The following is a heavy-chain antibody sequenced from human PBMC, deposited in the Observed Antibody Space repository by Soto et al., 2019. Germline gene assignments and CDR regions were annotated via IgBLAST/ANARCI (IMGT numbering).Heavy chain of an antibody. CDR1: GYTFTSYG. J-gene: IGHJ4*02. Sequence: GASVKVSCKASGYTFTSYGISWVRQAPGQGLEWMGWISAYNGNTNYAQKLQGRVTMTTDTSTSTAYLELRSLRSDDTAVYYCARGAIAVAGPYGGLFDYWGQGTLVTVSS. CDR3: ARGAIAVAGPYGGLFDY. V-gene: IGHV1-18*01. D-gene: IGHD6-19*01. CDR2: ISAYNGNT.